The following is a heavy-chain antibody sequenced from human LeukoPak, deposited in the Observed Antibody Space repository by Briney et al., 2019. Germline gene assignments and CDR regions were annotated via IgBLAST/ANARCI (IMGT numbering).Heavy chain of an antibody. D-gene: IGHD5-24*01. V-gene: IGHV3-74*01. CDR2: IDTDGKTT. CDR3: VRDKDGYNF. J-gene: IGHJ4*02. Sequence: PGGSLRLSCAASGVTFSDYYMSWIRQAPGKGLVWVARIDTDGKTTTYADSVKGRFTISRDNAKNMLYVQMNSLRAEDTAMYYCVRDKDGYNFWGQGTLVSVSS. CDR1: GVTFSDYY.